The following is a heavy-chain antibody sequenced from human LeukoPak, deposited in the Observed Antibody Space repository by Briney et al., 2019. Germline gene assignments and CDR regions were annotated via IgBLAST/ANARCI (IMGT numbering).Heavy chain of an antibody. CDR3: ARDRAVSSGWYGGTLFDY. CDR1: GGSISSGSYY. Sequence: SETLSLTCTVSGGSISSGSYYWSWIRQPAGKGLEWIGRIYTSGSTNYNPSLKSRVTISVDTSKNQFSLKLSSVTAADTAVYYCARDRAVSSGWYGGTLFDYWGQGTLVTVSS. J-gene: IGHJ4*02. CDR2: IYTSGST. V-gene: IGHV4-61*02. D-gene: IGHD6-19*01.